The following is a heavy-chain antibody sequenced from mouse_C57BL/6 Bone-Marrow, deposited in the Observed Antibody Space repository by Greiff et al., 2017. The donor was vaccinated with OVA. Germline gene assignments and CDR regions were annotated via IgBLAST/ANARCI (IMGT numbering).Heavy chain of an antibody. V-gene: IGHV5-12*01. Sequence: EVQRVESGGGLVQPGGSLKLSCAASGFTFSDYYMYWVRQTPEKRLEWVAYISNVGGSTYYPDTVKGRFTISRDNAKNTLYLQMSRLKSEDTAMYYCARRDWDGSFDYWGKGTTLTVSS. CDR1: GFTFSDYY. D-gene: IGHD4-1*01. CDR2: ISNVGGST. CDR3: ARRDWDGSFDY. J-gene: IGHJ2*01.